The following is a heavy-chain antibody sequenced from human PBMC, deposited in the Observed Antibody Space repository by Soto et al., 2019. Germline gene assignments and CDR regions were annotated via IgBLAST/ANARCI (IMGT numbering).Heavy chain of an antibody. D-gene: IGHD3-3*01. Sequence: ASVKVSCKASGYTFTSYGISWVRQAPGQGLEWMGWISAYNGNTNYAQKLQGRVTMTTDTSTSTAYMELRSLRSDDTAVYYCAREGVTIFGVVLASLFDYWGQGTLLTVS. V-gene: IGHV1-18*01. CDR2: ISAYNGNT. CDR3: AREGVTIFGVVLASLFDY. J-gene: IGHJ4*02. CDR1: GYTFTSYG.